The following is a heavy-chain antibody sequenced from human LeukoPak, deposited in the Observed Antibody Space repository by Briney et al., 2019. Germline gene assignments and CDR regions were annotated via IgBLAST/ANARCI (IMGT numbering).Heavy chain of an antibody. Sequence: GGSLRLSCAASGFTFYSYWMSWVRQAPGKGLEWVANIKQDGSEKYYVDSVKGRFTIYRDNAKNSLYLQMNSLRAEDTAVYYCAKVGLSRNIVAFDYWSQGTLVTVSS. V-gene: IGHV3-7*01. D-gene: IGHD5-12*01. CDR3: AKVGLSRNIVAFDY. CDR2: IKQDGSEK. CDR1: GFTFYSYW. J-gene: IGHJ4*02.